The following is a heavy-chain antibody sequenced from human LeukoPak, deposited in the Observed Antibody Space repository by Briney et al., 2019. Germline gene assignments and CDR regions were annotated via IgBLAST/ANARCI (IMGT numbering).Heavy chain of an antibody. CDR2: ISPYNGNT. D-gene: IGHD3-22*01. Sequence: GASVKVSCTASGYTFTGYYTHWVRQAPGQGLEWMGWISPYNGNTNYAQNLQGRVTMTTDTSTSTAYMELRSLGSDDTAVYYCGRDSISMIPSAPGIWGQGTKVTVSS. J-gene: IGHJ3*02. CDR3: GRDSISMIPSAPGI. CDR1: GYTFTGYY. V-gene: IGHV1-18*04.